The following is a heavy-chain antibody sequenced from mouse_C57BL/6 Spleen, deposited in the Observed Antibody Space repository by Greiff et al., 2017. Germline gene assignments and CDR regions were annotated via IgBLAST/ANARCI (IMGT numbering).Heavy chain of an antibody. CDR2: ISYDGSN. Sequence: VQLQQSGPGLVKPSQSLSLTCSVTGYSITSGYYWNWIRQFPGNKLEWMGYISYDGSNNYNPSLKNRISITRDTSKNQFFLKLNSVTTEDTATYYCAREGLYDGYYYWGQGTTLTVSS. D-gene: IGHD2-3*01. CDR3: AREGLYDGYYY. J-gene: IGHJ2*01. V-gene: IGHV3-6*01. CDR1: GYSITSGYY.